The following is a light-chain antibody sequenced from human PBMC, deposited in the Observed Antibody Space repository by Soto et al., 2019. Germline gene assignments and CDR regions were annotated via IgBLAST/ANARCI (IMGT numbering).Light chain of an antibody. CDR2: DAS. CDR1: QSIRSN. CDR3: QQYNNWPLWT. V-gene: IGKV3-15*01. Sequence: ETVMTTSPAALSVSPEEGAALSCRASQSIRSNLAWYQQKPGQAPRLLIYDASTRATGIPARFSGSGSGTEFTLSISSLQSEDFAVYYCQQYNNWPLWTFGQGSKVDIK. J-gene: IGKJ1*01.